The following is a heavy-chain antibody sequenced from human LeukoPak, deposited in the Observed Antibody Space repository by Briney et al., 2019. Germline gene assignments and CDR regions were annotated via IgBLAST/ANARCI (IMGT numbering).Heavy chain of an antibody. V-gene: IGHV3-48*01. J-gene: IGHJ4*02. Sequence: GGSLRLSCAASGFIFSSYAMHWVRQAPGKGLEWVSYISSSSSTIYYADSVKGRFTISRDNAKNSLYLQMNSLRAEDTAVYYCATKGYCSSTSCYEFDYWGQGTLVTVSS. CDR2: ISSSSSTI. CDR1: GFIFSSYA. CDR3: ATKGYCSSTSCYEFDY. D-gene: IGHD2-2*01.